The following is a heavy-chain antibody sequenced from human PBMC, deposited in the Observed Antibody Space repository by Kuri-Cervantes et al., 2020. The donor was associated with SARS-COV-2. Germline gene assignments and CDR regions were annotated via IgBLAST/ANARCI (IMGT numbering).Heavy chain of an antibody. J-gene: IGHJ6*02. CDR2: VVVGSDNR. CDR1: GFIFATSA. CDR3: AASTIVVGACTGFYGMDV. V-gene: IGHV1-58*02. D-gene: IGHD1-26*01. Sequence: SVKVSCKASGFIFATSAMQWVRQARGQRLEWIGWVVVGSDNRNYAQKFQDRVTLTRDMSTSTAYMELKGLRSADTAVYYCAASTIVVGACTGFYGMDVWAQGTSVTVSS.